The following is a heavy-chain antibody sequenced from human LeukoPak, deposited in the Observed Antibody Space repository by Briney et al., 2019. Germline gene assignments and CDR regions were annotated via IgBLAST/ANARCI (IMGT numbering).Heavy chain of an antibody. Sequence: SETLSLTCTVSGGSISSYYWSWIRQPPGKGLEWIGSIYYSGSTYYNPSLKSRVTISVDTSKNQFSLKLSSVTAADTAVYYCARDRRPIAVVAIHFDYWGQGTLVTVSS. CDR1: GGSISSYY. CDR2: IYYSGST. V-gene: IGHV4-59*12. D-gene: IGHD6-19*01. J-gene: IGHJ4*02. CDR3: ARDRRPIAVVAIHFDY.